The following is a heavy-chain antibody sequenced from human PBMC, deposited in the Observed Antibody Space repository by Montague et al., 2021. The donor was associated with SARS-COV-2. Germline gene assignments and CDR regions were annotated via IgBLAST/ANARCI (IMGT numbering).Heavy chain of an antibody. CDR3: ARTPTRPLSLDS. CDR2: VTTSGTT. J-gene: IGHJ4*02. V-gene: IGHV4-4*07. CDR1: GGSITGFS. D-gene: IGHD6-6*01. Sequence: SETLSLTCAVSGGSITGFSWSWVRQPAGKGLEWIGRVTTSGTTNYSPSLRSRVTMSLDTSKNQFSLNLNSVTAADTAIYYCARTPTRPLSLDSWGQGTLVTVSS.